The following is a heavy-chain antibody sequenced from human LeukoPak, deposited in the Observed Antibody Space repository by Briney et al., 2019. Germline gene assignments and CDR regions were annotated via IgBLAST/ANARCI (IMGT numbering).Heavy chain of an antibody. CDR2: ISYDGSNK. V-gene: IGHV3-30-3*01. Sequence: GGSLRLSCAASGFTFSSYAMHWVRQAPGKGLEWVAVISYDGSNKYYADSVKGRFTISRDNSKNTLYLQMNSLRAEDTAVYYCARGQRISWYTNFDYWGQGTLVTVSS. J-gene: IGHJ4*02. CDR1: GFTFSSYA. D-gene: IGHD6-13*01. CDR3: ARGQRISWYTNFDY.